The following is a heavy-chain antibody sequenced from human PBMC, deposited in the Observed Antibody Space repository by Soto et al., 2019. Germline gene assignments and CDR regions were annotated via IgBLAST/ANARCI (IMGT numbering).Heavy chain of an antibody. CDR1: GGSISPYY. Sequence: PSETLSLTGTVSGGSISPYYWSWVRQPPGKGLEWIGHVNYRGSTSYNPSLKSRLTISMDTSKNQFSLKLKSVSAADTAVYLCARAESSSSEGFDYWGRGTLVTVSS. V-gene: IGHV4-59*01. CDR2: VNYRGST. J-gene: IGHJ4*02. CDR3: ARAESSSSEGFDY. D-gene: IGHD6-6*01.